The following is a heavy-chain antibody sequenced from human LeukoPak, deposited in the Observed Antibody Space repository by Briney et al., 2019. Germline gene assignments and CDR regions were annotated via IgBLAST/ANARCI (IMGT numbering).Heavy chain of an antibody. CDR2: ISGSGGNT. D-gene: IGHD2/OR15-2a*01. CDR1: GFTFSSYA. CDR3: ARGHFTDAFDI. V-gene: IGHV3-23*01. J-gene: IGHJ3*02. Sequence: PGGSLRLSCAASGFTFSSYAMSWVRQAPGKGLEWVSAISGSGGNTYYADSVKGRFTISSDNSKNTVYLQMNSLRAEDTALYYCARGHFTDAFDIWGQGTMVTVSS.